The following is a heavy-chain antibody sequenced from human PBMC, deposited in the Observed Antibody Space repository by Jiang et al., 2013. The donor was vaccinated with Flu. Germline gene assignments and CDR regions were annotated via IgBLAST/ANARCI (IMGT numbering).Heavy chain of an antibody. CDR3: ARHAGGMVTFDY. D-gene: IGHD2-21*02. CDR1: GGSVSSSDYY. CDR2: VYYSGHT. V-gene: IGHV4-39*07. Sequence: LLKPSETLSLTCTVSGGSVSSSDYYWAWIRQSPGKGLEWIGSVYYSGHTYYNPSLRSRVTISVDMSEKQFSLNLNSVTAADTAVYYCARHAGGMVTFDYWGQGTLVTVSS. J-gene: IGHJ4*02.